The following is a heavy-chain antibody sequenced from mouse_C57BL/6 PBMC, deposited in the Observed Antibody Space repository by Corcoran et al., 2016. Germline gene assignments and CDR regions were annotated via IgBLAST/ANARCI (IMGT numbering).Heavy chain of an antibody. CDR2: IYWDDDK. CDR1: GFSLSTSGMG. J-gene: IGHJ3*01. D-gene: IGHD2-4*01. CDR3: ARSYDYDGGFAY. V-gene: IGHV8-12*01. Sequence: QATLKESGPGILQSSQTLSLTCSFSGFSLSTSGMGVSWIRQPSGKGLEWLAHIYWDDDKRYNPSLKSRFTISKDTSRNQVFLKITSVDTADTSTYYCARSYDYDGGFAYWGQGTLVTVSA.